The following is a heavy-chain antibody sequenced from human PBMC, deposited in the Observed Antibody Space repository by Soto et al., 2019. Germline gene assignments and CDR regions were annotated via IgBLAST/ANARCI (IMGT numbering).Heavy chain of an antibody. CDR1: GYTFTSYA. D-gene: IGHD4-17*01. Sequence: AAVKVSCKASGYTFTSYAMHWVRQAPGQRLEWMGWINAGNGNTKYSQKFQGRVTITRDTSASTAYMELSSLRSGDTAVYYCARAYGDDFYFDYWGQGTLVTVSS. V-gene: IGHV1-3*01. CDR3: ARAYGDDFYFDY. CDR2: INAGNGNT. J-gene: IGHJ4*02.